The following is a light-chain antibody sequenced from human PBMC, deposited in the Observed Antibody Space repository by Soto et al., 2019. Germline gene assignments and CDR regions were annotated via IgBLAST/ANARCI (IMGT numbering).Light chain of an antibody. CDR1: RRFASSS. V-gene: IGKV3-20*01. CDR3: HHYDSSPPYT. CDR2: AAS. J-gene: IGKJ2*01. Sequence: EIVLTQSPATLSLSPGERATLSCRASRRFASSSFAWYQHKPGQAPRLLLYAASSRATGIPDRFIGSGSGTDFPLTISRLEADDSAVYYCHHYDSSPPYTFGQGTKLQIK.